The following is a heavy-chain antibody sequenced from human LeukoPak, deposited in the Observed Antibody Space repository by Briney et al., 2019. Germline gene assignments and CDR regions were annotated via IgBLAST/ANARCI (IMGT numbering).Heavy chain of an antibody. Sequence: SETLSLTCTVSDGSISSYYWSWVRQAAGKGLEWIGRVYTSGTTKYNSSLKSRVTISVDKSKNQFSLQLTSVTAADTAVYYCASCGHDMQYYFQYWGQGTLVTVSS. D-gene: IGHD5-12*01. CDR2: VYTSGTT. J-gene: IGHJ4*02. CDR1: DGSISSYY. CDR3: ASCGHDMQYYFQY. V-gene: IGHV4-4*07.